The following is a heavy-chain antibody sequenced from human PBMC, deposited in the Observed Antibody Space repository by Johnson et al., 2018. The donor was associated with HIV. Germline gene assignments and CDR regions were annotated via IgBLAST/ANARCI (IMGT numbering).Heavy chain of an antibody. CDR1: GFTFNDHG. V-gene: IGHV3-15*01. D-gene: IGHD3-10*01. CDR2: IKSKTDGGTT. CDR3: TTDQGYYGDAFDI. Sequence: VQLVESGGGVVRPGGSLRLSCATSGFTFNDHGMTWVRQVPGKGLEWVGRIKSKTDGGTTDYAAPVKGRFTISRDDSKNTLYLQMNSLKTEDTAVYYCTTDQGYYGDAFDIWGQGTMVTVSS. J-gene: IGHJ3*02.